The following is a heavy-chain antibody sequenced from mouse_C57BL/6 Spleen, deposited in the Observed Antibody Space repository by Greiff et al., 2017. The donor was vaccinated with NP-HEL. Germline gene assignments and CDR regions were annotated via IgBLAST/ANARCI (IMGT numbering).Heavy chain of an antibody. J-gene: IGHJ2*01. CDR2: INPSSGYT. CDR3: ARPPADYYGSSYNFDY. D-gene: IGHD1-1*01. CDR1: GYTFTSYW. Sequence: QVQLKQSGAELAKPGASVKLSCKASGYTFTSYWMHWVKQRPGQGLEWIGYINPSSGYTKYNQKFKDKATLTADKSSSTAYMQLSSLTYEDSAVYYCARPPADYYGSSYNFDYWGQGTTLTVSS. V-gene: IGHV1-7*01.